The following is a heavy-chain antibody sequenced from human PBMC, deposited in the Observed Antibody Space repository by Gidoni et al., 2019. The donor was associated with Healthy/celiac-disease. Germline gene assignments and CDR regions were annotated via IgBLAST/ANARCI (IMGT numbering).Heavy chain of an antibody. V-gene: IGHV1-69*01. D-gene: IGHD5-18*01. CDR1: GGTLSSYA. Sequence: QVQLVQSGAEVKNPGSSVKFSCKASGGTLSSYASSWVRQAPGQGLEWMGGIIPIFSTANYAQKFQSRVTNTAYESTSTAYMEVSSLGSEDTAVYYCASLGYSYGYDYYYGMDVWGQGTTVTVSS. CDR2: IIPIFSTA. CDR3: ASLGYSYGYDYYYGMDV. J-gene: IGHJ6*02.